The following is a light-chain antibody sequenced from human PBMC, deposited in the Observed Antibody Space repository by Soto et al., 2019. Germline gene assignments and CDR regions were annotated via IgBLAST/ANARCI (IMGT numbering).Light chain of an antibody. V-gene: IGLV1-40*01. CDR3: QSSDNAMSGPIYV. CDR2: GNT. CDR1: TSNIGAGYD. Sequence: QSVLTQPPSVSGALGQRVTISCTGITSNIGAGYDVHWYQLLPGRAPKLLIYGNTNRPSGVPDRFSGSKSATSASLAITGLQAEDEAIYYCQSSDNAMSGPIYVFGTGTKVTVL. J-gene: IGLJ1*01.